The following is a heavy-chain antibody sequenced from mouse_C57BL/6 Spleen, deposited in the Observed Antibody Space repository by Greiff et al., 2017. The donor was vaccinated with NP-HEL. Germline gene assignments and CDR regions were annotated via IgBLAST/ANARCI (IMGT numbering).Heavy chain of an antibody. Sequence: QVQLKQPGAELVKPGASVKLSCKASGYTFTSYWMQWVKQRPGQGLEWIGEIDPSDSDTNYNQKFKGKATLTVDTSSSTAYMQLSSLTSEDSAVYYCARSGKSSPFDYWGQGTTLTVSS. CDR2: IDPSDSDT. CDR3: ARSGKSSPFDY. V-gene: IGHV1-50*01. J-gene: IGHJ2*01. D-gene: IGHD1-1*01. CDR1: GYTFTSYW.